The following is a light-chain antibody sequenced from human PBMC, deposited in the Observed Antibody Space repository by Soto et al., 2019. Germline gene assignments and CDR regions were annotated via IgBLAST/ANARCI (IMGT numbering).Light chain of an antibody. V-gene: IGKV3-15*01. Sequence: QSVNSDLAWYQQTPGQAPRPLIYDASTRAAGVPARFSGSGSGTDFTLTISSLQPEDFAIYYCQQTGKTPRTFGQGTKVDIK. CDR3: QQTGKTPRT. CDR1: QSVNSD. J-gene: IGKJ1*01. CDR2: DAS.